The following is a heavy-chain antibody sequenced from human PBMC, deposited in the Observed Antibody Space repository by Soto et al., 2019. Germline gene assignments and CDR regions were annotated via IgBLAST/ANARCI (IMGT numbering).Heavy chain of an antibody. CDR3: ARVFRTPESYYAMDV. Sequence: SETLSLTCTVSGGSISSSSYYWGWIRQPPGKGLEWIGYNYYSGITYYNPSLKSRLSISIDTSKNQFSLKLSSVTAADTAVYYCARVFRTPESYYAMDVWGQGTTVTVSS. V-gene: IGHV4-30-4*08. CDR1: GGSISSSSYY. D-gene: IGHD3-10*01. J-gene: IGHJ6*02. CDR2: NYYSGIT.